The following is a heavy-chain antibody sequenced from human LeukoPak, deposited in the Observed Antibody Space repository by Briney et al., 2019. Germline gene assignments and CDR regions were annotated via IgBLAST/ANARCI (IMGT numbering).Heavy chain of an antibody. D-gene: IGHD6-19*01. Sequence: GGSRRLSCAASGFTFSSYAMSWVRQAPGKGLEWVSAISGSGGSTYYADSVKGRFTISRDNSKNTLYLQMNSLRAEDTAVYYCAKDRFSGWYFDYWGQGTLVTVSS. CDR1: GFTFSSYA. CDR2: ISGSGGST. V-gene: IGHV3-23*01. CDR3: AKDRFSGWYFDY. J-gene: IGHJ4*02.